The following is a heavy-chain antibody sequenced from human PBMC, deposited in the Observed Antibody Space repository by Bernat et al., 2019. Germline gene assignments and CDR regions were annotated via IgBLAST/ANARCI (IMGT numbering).Heavy chain of an antibody. CDR3: ARGGATRVDY. D-gene: IGHD1-26*01. CDR1: GFTISSYS. J-gene: IGHJ4*02. V-gene: IGHV3-48*01. CDR2: ISSSSITI. Sequence: EVQLVESGGGLVQIGGSLRLSCAASGFTISSYSMNWVRQAPGKGLEWVSYISSSSITIYYADSVKGRFTISRDNAKNSLNLQMNSLRVEDTDVYYCARGGATRVDYWGQGTLVTVSS.